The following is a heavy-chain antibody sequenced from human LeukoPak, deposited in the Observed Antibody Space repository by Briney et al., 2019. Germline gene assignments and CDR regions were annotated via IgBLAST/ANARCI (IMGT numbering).Heavy chain of an antibody. J-gene: IGHJ4*02. Sequence: GGALILSCAVSGLTCSGSWITWIRQAPGKGLDWVASMEPDGSESWYVDSVKGRFTISRDNSKNLLYLQLTSLRAEDTALYYCARDRGRNSFDYWGQGTLVSVSS. V-gene: IGHV3-7*01. CDR3: ARDRGRNSFDY. D-gene: IGHD1-14*01. CDR1: GLTCSGSW. CDR2: MEPDGSES.